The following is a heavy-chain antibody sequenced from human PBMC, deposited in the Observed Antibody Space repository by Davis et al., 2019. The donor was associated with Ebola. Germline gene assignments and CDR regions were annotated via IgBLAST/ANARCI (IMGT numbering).Heavy chain of an antibody. CDR3: ARGPTRYYFDN. V-gene: IGHV4-59*08. CDR2: IYYSGST. CDR1: SGSISSYY. Sequence: MPSETLSLTCTVSSGSISSYYWSWIRQPPGKELEWIGYIYYSGSTNYNPSLKSRVSISIDTSKKQFSLKLTSVTAADTAVYYCARGPTRYYFDNWGQGTLVTVSS. J-gene: IGHJ4*02.